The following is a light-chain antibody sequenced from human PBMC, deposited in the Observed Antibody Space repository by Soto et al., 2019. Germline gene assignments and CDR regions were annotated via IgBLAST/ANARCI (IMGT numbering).Light chain of an antibody. Sequence: DIQMTQSPSTLPASVGDRVTISCRASQTVERWLAWYQQKPGKAPKLLIFATSTLQSGVPSRFSGSGSGTDFTLTITSLQSEDFATYYCQQARSFPVTFGQGTRLEIK. J-gene: IGKJ5*01. CDR1: QTVERW. CDR2: ATS. CDR3: QQARSFPVT. V-gene: IGKV1-12*01.